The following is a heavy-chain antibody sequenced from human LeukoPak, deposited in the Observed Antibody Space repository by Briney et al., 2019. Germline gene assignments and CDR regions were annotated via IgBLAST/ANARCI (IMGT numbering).Heavy chain of an antibody. CDR1: GFTFSSYG. J-gene: IGHJ6*02. CDR2: ISYDGSNK. Sequence: GGSLRLSCAASGFTFSSYGMHWVRQAPGKGLEWVAVISYDGSNKYYADSVKGRFTISRDNSKNTLYLQMNSLRAEDTAVYYCAKDDSNMATTWFGELHGMDVWGQGTTVTVSS. CDR3: AKDDSNMATTWFGELHGMDV. V-gene: IGHV3-30*18. D-gene: IGHD3-10*01.